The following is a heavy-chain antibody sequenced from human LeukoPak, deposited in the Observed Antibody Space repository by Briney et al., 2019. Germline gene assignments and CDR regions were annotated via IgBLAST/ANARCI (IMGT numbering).Heavy chain of an antibody. Sequence: GSLRLSCAASGFTFSSYAMSWVRQAPGKGLEWVSAFSGSGDITYYADSVKGRFTISRDNSKNTLYLQMNSLRAEDTAVYYCAKGRCSGGSCRWAFDYWGQGTLVTVSS. J-gene: IGHJ4*02. CDR1: GFTFSSYA. V-gene: IGHV3-23*01. D-gene: IGHD2-15*01. CDR2: FSGSGDIT. CDR3: AKGRCSGGSCRWAFDY.